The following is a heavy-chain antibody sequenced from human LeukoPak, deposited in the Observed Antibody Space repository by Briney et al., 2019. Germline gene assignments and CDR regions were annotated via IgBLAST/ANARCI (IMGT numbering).Heavy chain of an antibody. D-gene: IGHD1-26*01. J-gene: IGHJ4*02. Sequence: SETLSLTCTVSGDSINGYYWSWIRQTPEKGLEWVGYMCYSGRNDYDPSLKNRLTTTFDTTKNQFSLRMTSVTAADTALYYCARVPQPTSPELYYWGQGTLVTVSS. CDR1: GDSINGYY. CDR3: ARVPQPTSPELYY. V-gene: IGHV4-59*12. CDR2: MCYSGRN.